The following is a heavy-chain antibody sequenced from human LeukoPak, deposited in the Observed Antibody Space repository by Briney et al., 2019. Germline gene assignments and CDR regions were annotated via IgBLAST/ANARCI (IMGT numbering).Heavy chain of an antibody. CDR1: GFTFSSSG. D-gene: IGHD1-26*01. J-gene: IGHJ4*02. CDR3: VRDSTVGASVFDF. Sequence: GGSLRLSCEASGFTFSSSGMHWVRQPPGKGLEWVAYIRYDGSDKYYGDSVKGRFTISRGNSKKTLSLQMNTLTLADTAVYYCVRDSTVGASVFDFWGQGTMVTVSS. V-gene: IGHV3-30*02. CDR2: IRYDGSDK.